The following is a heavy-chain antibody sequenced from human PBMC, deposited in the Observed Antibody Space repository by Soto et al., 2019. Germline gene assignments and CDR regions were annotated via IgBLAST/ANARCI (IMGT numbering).Heavy chain of an antibody. V-gene: IGHV4-4*07. CDR2: IYTSGST. CDR3: ARDWVGSSSWRTIRFDP. CDR1: GGSISSYY. J-gene: IGHJ5*02. D-gene: IGHD6-6*01. Sequence: SETLSLTCTSSGGSISSYYWSWIRQPAGKGLEWIGRIYTSGSTNYNPSLKSRVTMSVDTSKNQFSLKLSSVTAADTAVYYCARDWVGSSSWRTIRFDPWGQGTLVTVSS.